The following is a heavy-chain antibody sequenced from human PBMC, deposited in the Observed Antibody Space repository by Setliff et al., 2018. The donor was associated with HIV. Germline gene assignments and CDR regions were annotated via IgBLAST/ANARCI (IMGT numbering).Heavy chain of an antibody. V-gene: IGHV3-73*01. CDR3: TRHSTDPWSLLDY. CDR1: GFTFSGSA. CDR2: IRSKGYGSAT. D-gene: IGHD1-1*01. J-gene: IGHJ4*02. Sequence: PGGSLRLSCAAPGFTFSGSAMHWVRQASGKGLEWVGRIRSKGYGSATAYAASVKGRFTISRDDSKNTAYLQMDSLKTEDTAVYYCTRHSTDPWSLLDYWGQGTLVTVSS.